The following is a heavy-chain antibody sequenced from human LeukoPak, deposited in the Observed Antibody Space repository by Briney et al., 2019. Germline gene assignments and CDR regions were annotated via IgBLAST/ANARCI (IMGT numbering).Heavy chain of an antibody. V-gene: IGHV1-18*01. CDR2: ISAYNGNT. J-gene: IGHJ4*02. CDR1: GYTFTSYG. CDR3: ATRGITGTPDY. Sequence: ASVKVPCKASGYTFTSYGISWVRQAPGQGLEWMGWISAYNGNTNYAQKFQGRVTMTEDTSTDTAYMELSSLRSEDTAVYYCATRGITGTPDYWGQGTLVTVSS. D-gene: IGHD1-20*01.